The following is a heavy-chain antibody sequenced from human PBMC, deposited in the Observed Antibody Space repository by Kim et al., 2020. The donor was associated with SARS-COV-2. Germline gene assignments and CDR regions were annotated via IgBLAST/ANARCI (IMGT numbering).Heavy chain of an antibody. D-gene: IGHD5-18*01. J-gene: IGHJ4*02. CDR3: ARGSWIQPQYYFDY. V-gene: IGHV4-59*09. Sequence: NPAHTGRVTTSGNTSTNQFSLKLSAVTAADTAVYYCARGSWIQPQYYFDYWGQGTLVTVSS.